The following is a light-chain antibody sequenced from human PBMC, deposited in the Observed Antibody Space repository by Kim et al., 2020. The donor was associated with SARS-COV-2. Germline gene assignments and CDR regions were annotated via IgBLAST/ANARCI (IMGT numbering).Light chain of an antibody. CDR2: DAS. Sequence: SPRERATPSGRAGQIGSSYLAWYQRKPGRAPRVLIYDASNRATGIPARFSGSGSGTDFTLTISSLEPEDFAVYYCQQRSNWPPLTFGGGTKVDIK. J-gene: IGKJ4*01. CDR3: QQRSNWPPLT. CDR1: QIGSSY. V-gene: IGKV3-11*01.